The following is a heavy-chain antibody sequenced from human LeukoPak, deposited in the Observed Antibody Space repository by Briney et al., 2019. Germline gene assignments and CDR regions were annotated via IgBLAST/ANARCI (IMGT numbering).Heavy chain of an antibody. J-gene: IGHJ4*02. CDR3: AKAAPTVEMATIPFDY. D-gene: IGHD5-24*01. Sequence: GGSLRLSCAASGFSFTNYAIYWVRQAPRKGLEWVSASSGSGGSTYYADSVKGRFTISRDNSNNTLYLQMNSLRAEDTAVYYCAKAAPTVEMATIPFDYWGQGTLVTVSS. CDR1: GFSFTNYA. V-gene: IGHV3-23*01. CDR2: SSGSGGST.